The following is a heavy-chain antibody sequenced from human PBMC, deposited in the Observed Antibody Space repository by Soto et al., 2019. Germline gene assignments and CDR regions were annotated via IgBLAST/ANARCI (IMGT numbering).Heavy chain of an antibody. D-gene: IGHD4-4*01. CDR1: GFTFSSYG. J-gene: IGHJ6*01. V-gene: IGHV3-30*18. Sequence: QVQLVESGGGVVQPGRSLRLSCAASGFTFSSYGMHWVRQAPGKGLEWVAVISYDGSNKYYADSVKGRFTISRDNSKNTLYLQMNSLRAEDTAVYYCAKVIGTVNDYYYNGMDVW. CDR3: AKVIGTVNDYYYNGMDV. CDR2: ISYDGSNK.